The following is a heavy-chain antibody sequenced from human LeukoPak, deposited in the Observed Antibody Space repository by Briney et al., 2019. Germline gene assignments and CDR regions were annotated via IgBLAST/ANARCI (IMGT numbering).Heavy chain of an antibody. CDR3: AKDRTGEKSISGNY. CDR1: GFIFSNYA. CDR2: ISNGGGST. D-gene: IGHD2-21*01. Sequence: PGGSLRLSCAASGFIFSNYAMSWVRQALGKGLEWVSTISNGGGSTYYADSVKGRFTISRDNSKNTLYLQMNSPRAEDTAVYYRAKDRTGEKSISGNYWGQGILVTVSS. J-gene: IGHJ4*02. V-gene: IGHV3-23*01.